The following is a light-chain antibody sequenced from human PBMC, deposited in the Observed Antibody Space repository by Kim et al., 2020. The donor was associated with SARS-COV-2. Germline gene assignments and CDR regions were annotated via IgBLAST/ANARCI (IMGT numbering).Light chain of an antibody. J-gene: IGLJ1*01. Sequence: GQSISISGAGTSSDVGGYSLVTWFQQYPGKAPELMIYDVTNRPSGVSDRFSASKSGNTASLTIFGLRAEDEADYYCSSYTVTSTYVFGTGTKVTVL. V-gene: IGLV2-14*03. CDR2: DVT. CDR3: SSYTVTSTYV. CDR1: SSDVGGYSL.